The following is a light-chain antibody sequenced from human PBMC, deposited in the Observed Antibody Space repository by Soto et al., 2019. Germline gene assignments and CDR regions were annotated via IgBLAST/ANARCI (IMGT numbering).Light chain of an antibody. Sequence: DIVMTQSPDSLAVSLGERATINCKSSQSVLYSSNNKNYLAWYQQKPGQPPKLLIYWASTRESGVPDRFSGSGSGTDFTLTISSLQAEDVAVYHCQQYYTIPTFGQGTKVAIK. J-gene: IGKJ1*01. CDR2: WAS. CDR3: QQYYTIPT. V-gene: IGKV4-1*01. CDR1: QSVLYSSNNKNY.